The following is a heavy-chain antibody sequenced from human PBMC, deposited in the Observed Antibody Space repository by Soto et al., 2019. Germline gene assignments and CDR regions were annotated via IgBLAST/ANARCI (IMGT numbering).Heavy chain of an antibody. J-gene: IGHJ4*02. CDR3: AKSQSPMVRGVIEAFDY. CDR1: GLSLSSYW. D-gene: IGHD3-10*01. CDR2: IKEDGTGK. Sequence: GGSLRLSCAASGLSLSSYWMTWVRQAPGKGLEWVANIKEDGTGKFYADSVKGRFTISRDNARNSLYLQVSSLRAEDTALYYCAKSQSPMVRGVIEAFDYWGQGTLVTVSS. V-gene: IGHV3-7*03.